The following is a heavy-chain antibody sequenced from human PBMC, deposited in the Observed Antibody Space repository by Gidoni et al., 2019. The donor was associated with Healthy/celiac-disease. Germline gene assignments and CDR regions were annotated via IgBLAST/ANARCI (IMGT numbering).Heavy chain of an antibody. CDR1: GFTFSSYA. J-gene: IGHJ5*02. D-gene: IGHD3-22*01. Sequence: QVQLVESGGGVVQPGRSLRLSCADSGFTFSSYAMLLVRQAPGKGLEWVAVISYDGSNKYYADSVKGRFTISRDNSKNTLYLQMNSLRAEDTAVYYCARGVSSGYYPNNWFDPWGQGTLVTVSS. CDR3: ARGVSSGYYPNNWFDP. CDR2: ISYDGSNK. V-gene: IGHV3-30-3*01.